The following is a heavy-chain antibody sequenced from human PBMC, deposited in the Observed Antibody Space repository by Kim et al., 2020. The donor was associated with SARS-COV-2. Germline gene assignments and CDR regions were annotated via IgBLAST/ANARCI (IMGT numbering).Heavy chain of an antibody. J-gene: IGHJ4*02. Sequence: GGSLRLSCAASGFTFSSYWMSWVRQAPGKGLEWVANIKQDGSEKYYVDSVKGRFTISRDNAKNSLYLQMNSLRAEDTAVYYCAREERPVSGYSGYDWDYFDYWGQGTLVTVSS. CDR1: GFTFSSYW. D-gene: IGHD5-12*01. CDR2: IKQDGSEK. V-gene: IGHV3-7*01. CDR3: AREERPVSGYSGYDWDYFDY.